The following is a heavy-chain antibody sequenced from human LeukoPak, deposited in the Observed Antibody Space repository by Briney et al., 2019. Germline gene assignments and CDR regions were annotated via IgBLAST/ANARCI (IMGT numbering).Heavy chain of an antibody. CDR2: IYHSGST. CDR3: ARVGCSGGSCYYNPNPPDPYYYYYGMGV. V-gene: IGHV4-30-2*01. Sequence: PSQTLSLTCAVSGGSISSGGYSWSWIRQPPGKGLEWIGYIYHSGSTYYNPSLKSRVTISVDRSKNQFSLKLSSVTAADTAVYYCARVGCSGGSCYYNPNPPDPYYYYYGMGVWGQGTTVTVSS. J-gene: IGHJ6*02. D-gene: IGHD2-15*01. CDR1: GGSISSGGYS.